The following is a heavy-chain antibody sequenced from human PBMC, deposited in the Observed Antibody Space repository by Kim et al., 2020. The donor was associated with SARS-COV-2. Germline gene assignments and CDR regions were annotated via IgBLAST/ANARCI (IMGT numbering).Heavy chain of an antibody. D-gene: IGHD1-26*01. CDR1: GGSISTYY. CDR2: ISYSGST. CDR3: ARDQPTFRGNYSPVDGMDV. J-gene: IGHJ6*01. V-gene: IGHV4-59*01. Sequence: SETLSLTCTVSGGSISTYYWSWIRQPPGKGLEWIGFISYSGSTNYNPSLKSRVTISVDTSKNQFSLKLNSVTAADTAVSYCARDQPTFRGNYSPVDGMDV.